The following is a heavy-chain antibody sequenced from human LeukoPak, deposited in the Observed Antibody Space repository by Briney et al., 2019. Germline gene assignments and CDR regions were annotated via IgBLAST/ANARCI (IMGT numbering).Heavy chain of an antibody. CDR1: GYTFTSYG. V-gene: IGHV1-18*01. CDR3: ARDKPLGYCTNGVCAKGDY. D-gene: IGHD2-8*01. J-gene: IGHJ4*02. CDR2: ISAYNGNT. Sequence: ASVKVSCKASGYTFTSYGISWVRQAPGQGLEWMGWISAYNGNTNYAQKLQGRVTMTTDTSTSTAYMELRSLRSDDTAVYYCARDKPLGYCTNGVCAKGDYWGQGTLVTVSS.